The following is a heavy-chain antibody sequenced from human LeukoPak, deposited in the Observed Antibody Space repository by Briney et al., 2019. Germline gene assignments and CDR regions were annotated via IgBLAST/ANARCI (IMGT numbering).Heavy chain of an antibody. Sequence: SETLSLTCTVSGGSISSYYWSWIRQPPGKGLEWIGYIYYSGSTNYNPSLKSRVTISVNTSKNQFSLKLNSVTAADTAVYYCATASSHSSGWSHYGMDVWGQGTTVTVSS. J-gene: IGHJ6*02. CDR2: IYYSGST. V-gene: IGHV4-59*08. CDR3: ATASSHSSGWSHYGMDV. CDR1: GGSISSYY. D-gene: IGHD6-19*01.